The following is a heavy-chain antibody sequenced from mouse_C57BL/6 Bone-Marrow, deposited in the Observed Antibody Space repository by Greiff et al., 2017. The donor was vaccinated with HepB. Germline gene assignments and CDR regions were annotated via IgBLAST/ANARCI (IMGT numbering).Heavy chain of an antibody. V-gene: IGHV14-4*01. D-gene: IGHD2-4*01. CDR1: GFNIKDDY. CDR2: IDPENGDT. J-gene: IGHJ2*01. CDR3: TTRGLRGWYFDY. Sequence: EVQVVESGAELVRPGASVKLSCTASGFNIKDDYMHWVKQRPEQGLEWIGWIDPENGDTEYASKFQGKATITADTSSNTAYLQLSSLTSEDTAVYYCTTRGLRGWYFDYWGQGTTLTVSS.